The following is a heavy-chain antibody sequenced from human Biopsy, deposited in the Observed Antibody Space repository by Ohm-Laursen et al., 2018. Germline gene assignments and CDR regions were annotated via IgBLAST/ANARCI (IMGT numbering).Heavy chain of an antibody. J-gene: IGHJ4*02. Sequence: TLSLTCTVSDDSINNYYWSWIRQPAGKGLEWIGRIYTSGSPNYNLSLESRVTMSVDTSKNQFSLNLRSVTAADTAIYYCARGMRSSGWPYFDSWGQGTLVTVSS. CDR3: ARGMRSSGWPYFDS. CDR2: IYTSGSP. V-gene: IGHV4-4*07. D-gene: IGHD6-19*01. CDR1: DDSINNYY.